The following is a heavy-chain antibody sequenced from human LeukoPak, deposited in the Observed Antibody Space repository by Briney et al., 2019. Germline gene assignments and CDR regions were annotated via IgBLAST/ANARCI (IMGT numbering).Heavy chain of an antibody. D-gene: IGHD6-19*01. CDR1: GYTFTGYY. CDR2: IKSNSGDT. CDR3: ARVISVAGTNFAALGH. J-gene: IGHJ4*02. V-gene: IGHV1-2*02. Sequence: ASVKVSCKTSGYTFTGYYLHWVRQAPGRGLEWMGWIKSNSGDTSYAQKFQGRVTMTRDTSISTAYMELSTLRSDDTAVYFCARVISVAGTNFAALGHWGQGTLVTVSS.